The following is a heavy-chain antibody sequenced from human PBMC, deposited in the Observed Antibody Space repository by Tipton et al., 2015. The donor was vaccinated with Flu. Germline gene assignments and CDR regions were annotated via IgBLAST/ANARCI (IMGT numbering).Heavy chain of an antibody. D-gene: IGHD5-24*01. CDR3: ARPHRQFSDKAFDI. Sequence: TLSLTCTVSGGSISSGSYYWSWIRQPAGKGLEWIGRVYPSGSANYNPSLKSRVTISVDTSKNQFSLNLSSVTAADTAVYYCARPHRQFSDKAFDIWGQGTRVTV. J-gene: IGHJ3*02. V-gene: IGHV4-61*02. CDR2: VYPSGSA. CDR1: GGSISSGSYY.